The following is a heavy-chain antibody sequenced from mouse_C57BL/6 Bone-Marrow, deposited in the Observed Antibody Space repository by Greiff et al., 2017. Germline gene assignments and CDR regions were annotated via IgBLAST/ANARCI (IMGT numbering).Heavy chain of an antibody. CDR1: GYTFTGYW. CDR2: ILPGSGIT. D-gene: IGHD1-1*01. CDR3: ARSIPLYYYGSSYAMDY. Sequence: VKLMESGAELMKPGASVKLSCKATGYTFTGYWIEWVKQRPGHGLEWIGEILPGSGITNYNEKFKGKATFTADTSSNTAYMQLSSLTTEDSAIYYCARSIPLYYYGSSYAMDYWGQGTSVTVSS. J-gene: IGHJ4*01. V-gene: IGHV1-9*01.